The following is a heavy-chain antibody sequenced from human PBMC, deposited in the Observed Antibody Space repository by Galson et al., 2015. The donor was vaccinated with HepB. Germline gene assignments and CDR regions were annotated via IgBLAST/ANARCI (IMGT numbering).Heavy chain of an antibody. J-gene: IGHJ4*02. Sequence: SLRLSCAVYGFTFGDYAMSWFRQAPGKGLEWVGFIRRKADGGTTDYAASVKGRFTISRDDSRSIAYLQMNSLKIEDTAVYYCSRVGARFYKSSWPPDYWGQGTLVTVSS. CDR3: SRVGARFYKSSWPPDY. CDR1: GFTFGDYA. D-gene: IGHD2-2*01. CDR2: IRRKADGGTT. V-gene: IGHV3-49*03.